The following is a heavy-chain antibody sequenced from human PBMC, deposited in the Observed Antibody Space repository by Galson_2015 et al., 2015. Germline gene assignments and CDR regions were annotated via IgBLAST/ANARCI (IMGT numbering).Heavy chain of an antibody. V-gene: IGHV3-30*18. D-gene: IGHD4-17*01. CDR1: GFNFSAYG. Sequence: SLRLSCAASGFNFSAYGMHWVRQAPGKGLEWVAVILYDGSKEYYADSVKGRFTISRDNSKNTLYLRMNSLRDEDTAVYYCAKDIGLRGVAYGYFDYWGQGTLVTVSS. J-gene: IGHJ4*02. CDR2: ILYDGSKE. CDR3: AKDIGLRGVAYGYFDY.